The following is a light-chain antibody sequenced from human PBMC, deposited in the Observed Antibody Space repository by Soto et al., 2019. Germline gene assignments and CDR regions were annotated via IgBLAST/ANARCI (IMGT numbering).Light chain of an antibody. CDR2: DVS. V-gene: IGLV2-14*01. Sequence: QSALTQPASVSGSRGQSITISCSGTSSDVGGYNYVSWYQQHPGKAPKLMIYDVSYRPSGISNRFSGSKSDNTASLTISGLQAEDEADYYCSSYTTSSLYVFGSGTKVTVL. J-gene: IGLJ1*01. CDR1: SSDVGGYNY. CDR3: SSYTTSSLYV.